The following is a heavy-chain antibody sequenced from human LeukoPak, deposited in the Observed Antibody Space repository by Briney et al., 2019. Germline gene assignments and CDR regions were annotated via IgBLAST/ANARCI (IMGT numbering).Heavy chain of an antibody. J-gene: IGHJ4*02. CDR1: GASMNDYY. CDR2: VHYSFSS. CDR3: ACYSILGRTFDC. Sequence: SETLSLTCTVSGASMNDYYWSWIRQPPGKGLKWIGNVHYSFSSNFSPSLKSRVTISMDTSKSQFSLRLSSVTAADTAVYYCACYSILGRTFDCWGQGTLVTVSS. D-gene: IGHD4-11*01. V-gene: IGHV4-59*01.